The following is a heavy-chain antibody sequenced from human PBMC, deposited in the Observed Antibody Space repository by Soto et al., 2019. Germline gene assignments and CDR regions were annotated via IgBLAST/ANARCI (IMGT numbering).Heavy chain of an antibody. CDR2: INPSGGST. Sequence: ASVMVSCKASGYTFTSYYMHWVRQAPARGLEWMGIINPSGGSTSYAQKFQGRVTMTRDTSTSTVYMELSSLRSEDTAVYYCARDGDYVGRYHYYMDFWGKGTMVTVSS. CDR1: GYTFTSYY. CDR3: ARDGDYVGRYHYYMDF. D-gene: IGHD4-17*01. J-gene: IGHJ6*03. V-gene: IGHV1-46*03.